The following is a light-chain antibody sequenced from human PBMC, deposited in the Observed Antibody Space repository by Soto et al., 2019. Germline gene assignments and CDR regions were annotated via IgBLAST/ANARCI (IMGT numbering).Light chain of an antibody. CDR3: QQYENWPQLT. CDR2: DAS. V-gene: IGKV1D-13*01. J-gene: IGKJ4*01. Sequence: AIPLTQSPSSLSASVGDRVTISCRASQGISSALAWYQRKPGKPPRLLIYDASSLHSGVPSRFSGSGSGTDFTLTISSLQSEDFAVYYCQQYENWPQLTFGGGTKVEIK. CDR1: QGISSA.